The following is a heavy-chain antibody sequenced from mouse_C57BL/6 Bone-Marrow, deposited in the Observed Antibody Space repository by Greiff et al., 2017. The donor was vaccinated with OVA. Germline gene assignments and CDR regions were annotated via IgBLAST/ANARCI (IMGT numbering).Heavy chain of an antibody. CDR3: ATLLQAMDY. Sequence: QVQLQQPGAGLVRPGSSVKLSCKASGYTFTSYWMDWVKQRPGQGLEWIGNIYPSDSETHYNQKIKDQATFTVDKSSSTASMQLSSLTSVDSAVYYCATLLQAMDYWGQGTSVTVSS. CDR1: GYTFTSYW. CDR2: IYPSDSET. D-gene: IGHD1-1*01. V-gene: IGHV1-61*01. J-gene: IGHJ4*01.